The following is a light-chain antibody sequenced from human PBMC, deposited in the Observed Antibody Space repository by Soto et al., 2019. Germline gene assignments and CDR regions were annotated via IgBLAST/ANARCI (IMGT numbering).Light chain of an antibody. V-gene: IGKV1-39*01. Sequence: DIQMTQSPSSLSASVGDRVTITCRASQSISSYLNWYQQKPGKAPNLLIYSASKLHSGVPSRFSGRGSGTDFTLIISSLQPEDFATDYCHQSSSNPLTFGGGTRV. CDR2: SAS. CDR3: HQSSSNPLT. CDR1: QSISSY. J-gene: IGKJ4*01.